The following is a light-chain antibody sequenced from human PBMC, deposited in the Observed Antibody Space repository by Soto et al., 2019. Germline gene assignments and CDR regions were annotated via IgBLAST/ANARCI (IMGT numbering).Light chain of an antibody. CDR3: QQSYSTPRT. Sequence: DIQMTQSPSSLSASVGDRVTITCRASQSISTYLNWYQQTVGKAPKLLIYAASSLQRGVPSRFSGSGSRTDFTLTISRLQPEEFATYYCQQSYSTPRTFGQGTKLEIK. V-gene: IGKV1-39*01. CDR1: QSISTY. CDR2: AAS. J-gene: IGKJ2*02.